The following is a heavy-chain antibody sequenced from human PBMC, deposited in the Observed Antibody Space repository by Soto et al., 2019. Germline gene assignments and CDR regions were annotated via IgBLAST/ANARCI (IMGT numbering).Heavy chain of an antibody. V-gene: IGHV4-59*01. CDR1: GGSISSYY. Sequence: PSETLSLTCTVSGGSISSYYWSWFRQPPGKGLEWIGYIYYSGSTNYNPSLKSRVTISVDTSKNQFSLKLSSVTAADTAVYYCARGLNYYYDSSGYYLPWGQGTLVTVS. CDR3: ARGLNYYYDSSGYYLP. CDR2: IYYSGST. J-gene: IGHJ5*02. D-gene: IGHD3-22*01.